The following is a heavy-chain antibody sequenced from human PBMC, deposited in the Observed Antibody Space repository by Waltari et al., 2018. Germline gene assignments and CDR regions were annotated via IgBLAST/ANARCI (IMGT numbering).Heavy chain of an antibody. Sequence: EVQLLESGGGLVQPGGSLRLSCAASGFPFSSYAMTWVRQAPGKGLEWVSGIRGSGGSTDYADSVKGRFTISRDNSKNTVYLQMNSLRAEDTAVYYCAKDLRSWYYWGQGTLVTVSS. CDR1: GFPFSSYA. D-gene: IGHD6-13*01. V-gene: IGHV3-23*01. CDR3: AKDLRSWYY. J-gene: IGHJ4*02. CDR2: IRGSGGST.